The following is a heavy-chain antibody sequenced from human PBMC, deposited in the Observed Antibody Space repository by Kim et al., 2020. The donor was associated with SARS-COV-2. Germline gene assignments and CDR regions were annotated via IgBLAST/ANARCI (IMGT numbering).Heavy chain of an antibody. V-gene: IGHV4-34*01. D-gene: IGHD3-10*01. CDR2: INHSGST. CDR1: GGSFSGYY. J-gene: IGHJ5*02. Sequence: SETLSLTCAVYGGSFSGYYWSWIRQPPGKGLEWIGEINHSGSTNYNPSLKSRVTISVDTSKNQFSLKLSSVTAADTAVYYCARGNITMVRGVAKGRPNWFDPWGQGTLVTVSS. CDR3: ARGNITMVRGVAKGRPNWFDP.